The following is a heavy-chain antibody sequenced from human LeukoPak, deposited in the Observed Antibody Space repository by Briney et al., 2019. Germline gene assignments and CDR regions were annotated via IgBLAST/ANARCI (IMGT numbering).Heavy chain of an antibody. Sequence: SVKVSCKASGGTFSSYAISWMRQAPGQGLEWMGGIIPIFGTANYAQKFQGRVTMTRDTSTSTVYMELSSLRSEDTAVYYCARERWYCSGGSCLRGMDVWGQGTTVTVSS. CDR2: IIPIFGTA. D-gene: IGHD2-15*01. J-gene: IGHJ6*02. CDR1: GGTFSSYA. V-gene: IGHV1-69*05. CDR3: ARERWYCSGGSCLRGMDV.